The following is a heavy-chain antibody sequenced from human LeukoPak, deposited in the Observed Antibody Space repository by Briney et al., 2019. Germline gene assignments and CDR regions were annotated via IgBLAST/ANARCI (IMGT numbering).Heavy chain of an antibody. CDR1: GYTFTGYY. D-gene: IGHD2-8*01. CDR3: ARGGDIVLMVYSWFDP. CDR2: INPNSGGT. V-gene: IGHV1-2*02. J-gene: IGHJ5*02. Sequence: GAPVKVSCKASGYTFTGYYMHWVRQAPGQGLEWMGWINPNSGGTNYAQKFQGRVTTTRDTSISTAYMELSRLRSDDTAVYYCARGGDIVLMVYSWFDPWGQGTLVTVSS.